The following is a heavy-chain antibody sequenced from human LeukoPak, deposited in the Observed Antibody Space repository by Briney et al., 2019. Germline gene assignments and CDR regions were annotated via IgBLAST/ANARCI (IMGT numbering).Heavy chain of an antibody. CDR1: GGSISGYY. D-gene: IGHD4-17*01. CDR2: IYYSGTT. Sequence: PSETLSLTCTVSGGSISGYYWTWIRQPPGKGLEWVGYIYYSGTTYYNPSLKSRVTISVDASKNQFSLNLSSVGAADTAVYYCARDHGDYEDYWGQGTLVTVSS. J-gene: IGHJ4*02. V-gene: IGHV4-59*01. CDR3: ARDHGDYEDY.